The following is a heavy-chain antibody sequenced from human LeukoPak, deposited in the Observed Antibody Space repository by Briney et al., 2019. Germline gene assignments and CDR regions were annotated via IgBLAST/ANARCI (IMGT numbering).Heavy chain of an antibody. CDR2: IIHSGRT. V-gene: IGHV4-34*12. CDR3: ARVPSLAQNDYGDYSPDAMDV. Sequence: SETLSLTCTVSGGSISSCYWTWIRQPPGKGLEWIGEIIHSGRTNYNPSLKSRVTISVDTSKNQFTLKLSSVTAADTAVYYCARVPSLAQNDYGDYSPDAMDVWGPGTTVIVSS. D-gene: IGHD4-17*01. J-gene: IGHJ6*02. CDR1: GGSISSCY.